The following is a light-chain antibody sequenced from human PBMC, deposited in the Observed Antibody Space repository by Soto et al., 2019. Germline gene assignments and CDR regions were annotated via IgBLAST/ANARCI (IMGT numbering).Light chain of an antibody. CDR2: GAS. V-gene: IGKV3-20*01. CDR3: QQYDTSPRT. Sequence: EVMLTQSPGTLSLSPGERATLSCRASQSVSSNYLAWYQQKSGQAPMLLIYGASNRATGIPDRFSGSGSGTDFTLTIRRLEPEDFAVYYCQQYDTSPRTFGQGTMVEFK. CDR1: QSVSSNY. J-gene: IGKJ1*01.